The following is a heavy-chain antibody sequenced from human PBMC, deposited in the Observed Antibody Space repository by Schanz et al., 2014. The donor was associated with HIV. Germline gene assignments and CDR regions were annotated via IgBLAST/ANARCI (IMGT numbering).Heavy chain of an antibody. CDR1: GFTFDNYG. D-gene: IGHD3-22*01. CDR3: AKDRNYYDSRYRGKGNYYYYYGMDV. CDR2: ISYDGRNK. Sequence: VQLVESGGGLVQPGGSLRLSCAASGFTFDNYGMHWVRQAPGKGLEWVAVISYDGRNKYYADSVKGRFTISRDNSKNTLYLQLKSLRPDDTAVYYCAKDRNYYDSRYRGKGNYYYYYGMDVWGQGTKVTVSS. V-gene: IGHV3-30*18. J-gene: IGHJ6*02.